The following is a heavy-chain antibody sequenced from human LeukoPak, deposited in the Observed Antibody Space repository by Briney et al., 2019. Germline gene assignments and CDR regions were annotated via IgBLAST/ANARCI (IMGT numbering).Heavy chain of an antibody. CDR3: ARWYYYGSGAYYDY. Sequence: SQTLSLTCAISGDSVSSNTAAWNWIRQSPSRGLEWLGRTYYRSKWYNDYAVSVKSRITINPDTSKNHFSLQLDSVTPEDTAVYYCARWYYYGSGAYYDYWGQGTLVTVSS. CDR2: TYYRSKWYN. V-gene: IGHV6-1*01. D-gene: IGHD3-10*01. J-gene: IGHJ4*02. CDR1: GDSVSSNTAA.